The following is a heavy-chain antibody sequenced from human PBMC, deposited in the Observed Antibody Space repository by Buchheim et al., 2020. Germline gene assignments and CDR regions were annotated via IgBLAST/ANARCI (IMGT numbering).Heavy chain of an antibody. CDR3: AREPVAVTATLNWFDP. D-gene: IGHD2-21*02. V-gene: IGHV4-34*01. CDR1: GGSFSGYY. J-gene: IGHJ5*02. Sequence: QVQLQQWGAGLLKPSETLSLTCAVSGGSFSGYYYNWIRQPPGKGLEWIGSLNHRGTTYYNPSLKNRVTISADVSKKNMSLELRSVTAADTAVYYCAREPVAVTATLNWFDPWGQGTL. CDR2: LNHRGTT.